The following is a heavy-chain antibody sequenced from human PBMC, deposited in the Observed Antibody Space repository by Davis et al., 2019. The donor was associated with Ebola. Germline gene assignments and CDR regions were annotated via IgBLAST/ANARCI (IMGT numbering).Heavy chain of an antibody. V-gene: IGHV4-59*08. CDR1: GGSFNDYY. J-gene: IGHJ3*02. Sequence: PSETLSLTCALYGGSFNDYYWSWIRQSPGKGLEWIGYIYYSGNTSYNPSLKSRVIISVDTSKNRFSLKLTSVTAADTAVYYCARHTVIGYSSSWWPFDIWSQGTMVTVSS. CDR3: ARHTVIGYSSSWWPFDI. D-gene: IGHD6-13*01. CDR2: IYYSGNT.